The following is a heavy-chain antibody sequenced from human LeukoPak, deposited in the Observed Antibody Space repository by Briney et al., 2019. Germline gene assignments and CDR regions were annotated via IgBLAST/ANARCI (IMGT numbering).Heavy chain of an antibody. CDR3: ARDRICSGGSCYRYYYYYGMDV. CDR1: GFTFSSYA. Sequence: GGSLRLSCAASGFTFSSYAMSWVRQAPGKGLEWVSAISGSGGSTYYADSVKGRFTISRDNSKNTLYLQMNSLRAEDTAVYYCARDRICSGGSCYRYYYYYGMDVWGQGTTVTVSS. V-gene: IGHV3-23*01. D-gene: IGHD2-15*01. CDR2: ISGSGGST. J-gene: IGHJ6*02.